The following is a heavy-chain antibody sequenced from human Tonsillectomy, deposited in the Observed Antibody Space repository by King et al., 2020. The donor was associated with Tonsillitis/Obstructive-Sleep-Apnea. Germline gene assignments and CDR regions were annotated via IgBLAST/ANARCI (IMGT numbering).Heavy chain of an antibody. Sequence: VQLVESGGGLVQPGGSLKLSCAASGFTFSGSAMHWVRQASGKGLEWVGRIRSKANSYATAYAASVKGRLTIYRDDSKNTAYLQMNSLKTEDTAVYYCTRPYYDFWSGYYRYMDVWGKGTTVTVSS. CDR1: GFTFSGSA. V-gene: IGHV3-73*01. D-gene: IGHD3-3*01. CDR2: IRSKANSYAT. J-gene: IGHJ6*03. CDR3: TRPYYDFWSGYYRYMDV.